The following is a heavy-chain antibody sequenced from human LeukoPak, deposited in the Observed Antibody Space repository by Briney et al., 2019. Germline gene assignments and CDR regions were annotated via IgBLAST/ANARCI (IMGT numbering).Heavy chain of an antibody. CDR1: GYTLTELS. CDR2: FDPEDGET. CDR3: ANNLPSLYSYGPPGAY. D-gene: IGHD5-18*01. V-gene: IGHV1-24*01. J-gene: IGHJ4*02. Sequence: GASVKVSCKVSGYTLTELSMHWVRQAPGKGLEWMGGFDPEDGETIYAQKFQGRVTMTEDTSTDTAYMELSSLRAEDTAVYYCANNLPSLYSYGPPGAYWGQGTLVTVSS.